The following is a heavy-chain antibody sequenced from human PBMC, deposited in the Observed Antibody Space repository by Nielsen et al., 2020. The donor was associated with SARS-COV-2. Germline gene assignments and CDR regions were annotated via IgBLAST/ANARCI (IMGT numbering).Heavy chain of an antibody. CDR1: GFTFDDYG. V-gene: IGHV3-20*04. D-gene: IGHD3-3*01. Sequence: GGSLRLSCAASGFTFDDYGMSWVRQAPGKGLEWVSGINWNGGSTGYADSVKGRFTISRDNSKNTVYLQMNSLGTEDTAVYFCSRDDRTYYDFWGGFHYWGQGTLVTVSS. CDR3: SRDDRTYYDFWGGFHY. CDR2: INWNGGST. J-gene: IGHJ4*02.